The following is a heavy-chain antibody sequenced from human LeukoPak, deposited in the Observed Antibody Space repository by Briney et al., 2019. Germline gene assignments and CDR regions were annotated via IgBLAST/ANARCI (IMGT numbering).Heavy chain of an antibody. CDR3: ARGHYGDYPEPYNWFDP. D-gene: IGHD4-17*01. CDR2: ISAYNGST. V-gene: IGHV1-18*01. Sequence: ASVKVSCKASGYTFTSYGVSWVRQAPGQGLEWMGWISAYNGSTNYAQKLQGRVTMTTDTSTSTAYMELRSLRSDDTAVYYCARGHYGDYPEPYNWFDPWGQGTLVTVSS. CDR1: GYTFTSYG. J-gene: IGHJ5*02.